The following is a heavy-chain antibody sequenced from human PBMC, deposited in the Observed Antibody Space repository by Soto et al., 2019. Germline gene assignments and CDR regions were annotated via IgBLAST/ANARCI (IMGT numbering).Heavy chain of an antibody. Sequence: GGCLRLSCAACGMTFSSYTMNRVRQAPRQGQEIVLSISSSSSTIYYADSVKGRFTISRDNANNSLYLQMNSLRDEDTAVYYFASSPGVFWKGTYYYYDGMDVWGQGTTVTVAS. CDR3: ASSPGVFWKGTYYYYDGMDV. V-gene: IGHV3-48*02. CDR1: GMTFSSYT. J-gene: IGHJ6*02. D-gene: IGHD3-3*01. CDR2: ISSSSSTI.